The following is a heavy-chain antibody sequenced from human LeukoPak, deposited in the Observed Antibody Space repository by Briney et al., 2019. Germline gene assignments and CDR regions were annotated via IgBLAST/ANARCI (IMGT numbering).Heavy chain of an antibody. V-gene: IGHV3-9*01. D-gene: IGHD7-27*01. CDR3: AKGNWGSAFDI. J-gene: IGHJ3*02. Sequence: PGGSLRLSCAASGFTFNDYTMHWVRHAPGKGLGWVSGITWNSGSTDYADSVDGRFTISRDNAKNSLYLQMNSLRPEDTAFYYCAKGNWGSAFDIWGQGTLVTVSS. CDR1: GFTFNDYT. CDR2: ITWNSGST.